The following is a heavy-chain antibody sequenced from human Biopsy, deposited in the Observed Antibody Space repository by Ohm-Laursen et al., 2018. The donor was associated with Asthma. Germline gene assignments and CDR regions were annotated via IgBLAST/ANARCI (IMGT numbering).Heavy chain of an antibody. CDR3: ARDLSGYCTSSACYGFDS. D-gene: IGHD2-8*01. J-gene: IGHJ5*01. CDR1: GGSLSSGPYY. CDR2: INYSGST. V-gene: IGHV4-31*03. Sequence: TLSLTCTVSGGSLSSGPYYWSWVRQHPGKGLEWFGYINYSGSTFYSPSLESRVTVSVDTSKNQFSLKLSSVTAADTAVYYCARDLSGYCTSSACYGFDSWGQGTLVTVSS.